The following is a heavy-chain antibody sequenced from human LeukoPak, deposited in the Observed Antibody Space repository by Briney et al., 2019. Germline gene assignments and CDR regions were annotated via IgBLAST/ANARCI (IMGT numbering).Heavy chain of an antibody. V-gene: IGHV3-21*01. D-gene: IGHD2-21*01. J-gene: IGHJ6*02. CDR3: ARDPDQIADGYYYYGMDV. CDR1: GFTFSSYA. Sequence: GGSLRLSCAASGFTFSSYAMSWVRQAPGKGLEWVSSISSSSGFIYYADSVKGRFTVSRDNAKNSLYLQMTSLRAEDTAVYYCARDPDQIADGYYYYGMDVWGQGTTVTVSS. CDR2: ISSSSGFI.